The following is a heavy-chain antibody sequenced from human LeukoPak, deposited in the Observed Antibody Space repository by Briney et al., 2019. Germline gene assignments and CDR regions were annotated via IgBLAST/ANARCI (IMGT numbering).Heavy chain of an antibody. J-gene: IGHJ4*02. V-gene: IGHV4-34*01. CDR3: AARDKYSSGGYGY. Sequence: SETLSLTCAVYGGSFSGYYWSWIRQPPGKGLEWIGEINHSGSTNYNPSLKSRVTMSVDTSKNQFSLKLSSVTAADTAVYYCAARDKYSSGGYGYWGQGTLVTVSS. D-gene: IGHD6-19*01. CDR2: INHSGST. CDR1: GGSFSGYY.